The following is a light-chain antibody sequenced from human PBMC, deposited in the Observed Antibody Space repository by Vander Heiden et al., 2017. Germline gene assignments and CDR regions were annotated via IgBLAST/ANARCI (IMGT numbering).Light chain of an antibody. J-gene: IGKJ1*01. Sequence: DLVMTQSPDSLAVSLGERATSNCKSSQSVLYSSNNKNYLAWYQQKPGQPPKLLVYWASTRESGVPDRFSDSGSGTDFTLPISSLQDEDVAVYYCQQYDSTHPWTFGQGTKVEIK. CDR1: QSVLYSSNNKNY. V-gene: IGKV4-1*01. CDR2: WAS. CDR3: QQYDSTHPWT.